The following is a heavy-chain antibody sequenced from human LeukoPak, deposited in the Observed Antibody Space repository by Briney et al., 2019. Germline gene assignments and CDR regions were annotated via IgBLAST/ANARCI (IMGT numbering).Heavy chain of an antibody. CDR2: IYYSGST. D-gene: IGHD7-27*01. Sequence: SETLSLTCTVSGGSISTYYWNWIRQPPGTGLEWIGYIYYSGSTNYNPSLNSRVTISVDTSKNQFSLKLSSVTAADAAVYYCARHREDWGVDSWGQGTLVTVSS. CDR1: GGSISTYY. J-gene: IGHJ4*02. V-gene: IGHV4-59*08. CDR3: ARHREDWGVDS.